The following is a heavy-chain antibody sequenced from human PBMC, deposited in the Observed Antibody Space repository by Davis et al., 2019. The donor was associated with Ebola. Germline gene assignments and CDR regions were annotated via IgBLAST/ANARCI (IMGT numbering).Heavy chain of an antibody. Sequence: PGGSLRLSCPASGFTSNNYAMSWVRQAPGKGLEWVSGISASGGSTYHADSVKGRFIISRDNSKNTLYLQMSSLRSEDTAVYYCAAPESRREGAAAMSQGMVYWGQGTLVTVSS. J-gene: IGHJ4*02. CDR1: GFTSNNYA. V-gene: IGHV3-23*01. CDR2: ISASGGST. CDR3: AAPESRREGAAAMSQGMVY. D-gene: IGHD6-13*01.